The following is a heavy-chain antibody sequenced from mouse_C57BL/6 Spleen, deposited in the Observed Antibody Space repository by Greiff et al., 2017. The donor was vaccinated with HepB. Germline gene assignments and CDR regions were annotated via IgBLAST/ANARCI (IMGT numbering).Heavy chain of an antibody. V-gene: IGHV1-9*01. CDR1: GYTFTGYW. D-gene: IGHD2-4*01. J-gene: IGHJ3*01. CDR3: ARRNYDYDGGGFAY. CDR2: ILPGSGST. Sequence: QVQLQQSGAELMKPGASVKLSCKATGYTFTGYWIEWVKPRPGHGLEWIGAILPGSGSTTYNEKFKGKATFTADTSSNTAYRQLSSLTTEDSAIYYCARRNYDYDGGGFAYWGQGTLVTVSA.